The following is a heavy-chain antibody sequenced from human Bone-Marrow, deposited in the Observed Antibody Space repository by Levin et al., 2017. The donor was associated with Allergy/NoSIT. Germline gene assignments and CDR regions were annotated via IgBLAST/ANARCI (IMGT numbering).Heavy chain of an antibody. J-gene: IGHJ3*02. Sequence: GGSLRLSCVVSGFNLNNYEMNWFRQAPGKGLEWVSYISATGSSIHYADSVKGRFSISRDNAKSSLFLQMNSLRAEDTALYYCARVRNGYSLGDVSDSWGQGTMVTVSS. CDR3: ARVRNGYSLGDVSDS. CDR2: ISATGSSI. CDR1: GFNLNNYE. V-gene: IGHV3-48*03. D-gene: IGHD2-15*01.